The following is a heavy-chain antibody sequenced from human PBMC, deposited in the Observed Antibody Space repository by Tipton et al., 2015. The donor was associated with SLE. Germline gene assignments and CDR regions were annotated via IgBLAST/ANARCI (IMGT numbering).Heavy chain of an antibody. CDR2: IYYSGST. CDR3: ARGRYYDSSGLGY. J-gene: IGHJ4*02. V-gene: IGHV4-61*05. Sequence: TLSRTCTVSGGSISSSSYYWGWIRQPPGKGLEWIGYIYYSGSTNYNPSLKSRVTISVDTSKNQFSLKLSSVTAADTAVYYCARGRYYDSSGLGYWGQGALVTVSS. D-gene: IGHD3-22*01. CDR1: GGSISSSSYY.